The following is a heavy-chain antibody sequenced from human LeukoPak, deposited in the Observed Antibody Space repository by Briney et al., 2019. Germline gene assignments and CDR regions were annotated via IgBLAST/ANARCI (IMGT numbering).Heavy chain of an antibody. CDR1: GYTFTNYY. J-gene: IGHJ5*02. Sequence: PQASVKVSCKASGYTFTNYYMHWVRQAPGQGLEWMGWINPNSGGTNYAQKFQGRVTMARDTSISTAYMELSRLRSDDTAVYYCARARRITMIVVANNWFDPWGQGTLVTVSS. CDR2: INPNSGGT. V-gene: IGHV1-2*02. CDR3: ARARRITMIVVANNWFDP. D-gene: IGHD3-22*01.